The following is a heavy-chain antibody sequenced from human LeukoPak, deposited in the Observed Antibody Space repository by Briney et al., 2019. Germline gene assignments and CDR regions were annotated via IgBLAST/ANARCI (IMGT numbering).Heavy chain of an antibody. CDR2: INAGNGNT. J-gene: IGHJ4*02. V-gene: IGHV1-3*01. CDR1: GYTFTSYA. D-gene: IGHD6-19*01. CDR3: ARDGIAVAHPFDY. Sequence: ASVKVSCKASGYTFTSYAMHWVRQAPGQRLEWMGWINAGNGNTKYSQKFQGRVTITRDTSASTAYMELRSLRSDDTAVYYCARDGIAVAHPFDYWGQGTLVTVSS.